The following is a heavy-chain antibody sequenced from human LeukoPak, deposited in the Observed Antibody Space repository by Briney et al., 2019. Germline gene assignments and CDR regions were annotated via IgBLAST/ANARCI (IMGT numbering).Heavy chain of an antibody. D-gene: IGHD3-10*01. V-gene: IGHV1-2*02. CDR2: INPNSGGT. J-gene: IGHJ6*02. CDR3: ASNYYGSGSYVYYYGMDV. Sequence: GASVTVSFKASGYTFTVYYMHWVRQAPGQGGEWMGWINPNSGGTNYAQKFQGRGTITRDTSISTAYMELSRLRSDDTAVYYCASNYYGSGSYVYYYGMDVWGQGTTVTVS. CDR1: GYTFTVYY.